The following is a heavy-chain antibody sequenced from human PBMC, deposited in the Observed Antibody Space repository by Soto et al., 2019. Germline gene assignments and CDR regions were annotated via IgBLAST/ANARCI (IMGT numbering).Heavy chain of an antibody. J-gene: IGHJ6*02. CDR2: INHSGST. V-gene: IGHV4-34*01. Sequence: ETLSLTCAVYGGSFSGYYWSWIRQPPGKGLEWIGEINHSGSTNYNPSLKSRVTISVDTSKNQFSLKLSPVTAADTAVYYCARVMGYYGSGSSPSHYYSGMDVWGQVTTVT. CDR1: GGSFSGYY. D-gene: IGHD3-10*01. CDR3: ARVMGYYGSGSSPSHYYSGMDV.